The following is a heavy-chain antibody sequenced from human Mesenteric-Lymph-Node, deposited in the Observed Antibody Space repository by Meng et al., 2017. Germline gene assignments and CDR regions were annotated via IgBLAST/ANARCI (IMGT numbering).Heavy chain of an antibody. CDR3: TTLYGDSIS. V-gene: IGHV4-4*02. J-gene: IGHJ4*02. Sequence: VHRQQSGPGLLRPSGTLSLSCAVSGGSIRNDQWWSWVRQAPGKGLEGIGEIYHSGRTNYNPSVKSRVSMSVDKSQNHFSLRLSSVTAADTAVYYCTTLYGDSISWGQGTLVTVSS. CDR2: IYHSGRT. D-gene: IGHD4-17*01. CDR1: GGSIRNDQW.